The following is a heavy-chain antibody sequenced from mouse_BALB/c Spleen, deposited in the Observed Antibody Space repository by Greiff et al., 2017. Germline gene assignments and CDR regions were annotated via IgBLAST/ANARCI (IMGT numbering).Heavy chain of an antibody. CDR1: GFSLTSYG. CDR3: AREGIYYYGCSSSYYAMDY. J-gene: IGHJ4*01. CDR2: IWAGGST. V-gene: IGHV2-9*02. Sequence: VKLMESGPGLVAPSQSLSITCTVSGFSLTSYGVHWVRQPPGKGLEWLGVIWAGGSTNYNSALMSRLSISKDNSKSQVFLKMNSLQTDDTAMYYCAREGIYYYGCSSSYYAMDYWGQGTSVTVSS. D-gene: IGHD1-1*01.